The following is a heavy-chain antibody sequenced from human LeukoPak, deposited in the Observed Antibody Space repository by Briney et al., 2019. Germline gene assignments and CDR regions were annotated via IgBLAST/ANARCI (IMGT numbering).Heavy chain of an antibody. CDR1: GYTFTGYY. D-gene: IGHD4-17*01. CDR2: INPNSGGT. Sequence: GASVKVSCKASGYTFTGYYIHWVRQAPGQGLEWMGWINPNSGGTNYAQKFQGRVTMTRDTSISTAYMELSRLRSDDTAVYYCARVGIDYGDYDYYYYGMDVWGQGTTVTVSS. CDR3: ARVGIDYGDYDYYYYGMDV. V-gene: IGHV1-2*02. J-gene: IGHJ6*02.